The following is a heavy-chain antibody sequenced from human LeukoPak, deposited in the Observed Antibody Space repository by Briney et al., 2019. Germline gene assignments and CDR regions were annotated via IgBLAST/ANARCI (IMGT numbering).Heavy chain of an antibody. Sequence: SETLSFTCTVSGGSISSGGYYWSWIRQHPGKGLEWIGYIYYGGSTYYNPSLKSRVTISVDTSKNQFSLKLSSVTAADTAVYYCARGPPYYDFWSGYYYYGMDVWGQGTTVTVSS. J-gene: IGHJ6*02. CDR2: IYYGGST. V-gene: IGHV4-31*03. CDR1: GGSISSGGYY. CDR3: ARGPPYYDFWSGYYYYGMDV. D-gene: IGHD3-3*01.